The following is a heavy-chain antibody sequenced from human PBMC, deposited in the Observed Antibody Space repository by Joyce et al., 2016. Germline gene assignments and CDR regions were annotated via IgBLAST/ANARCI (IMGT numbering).Heavy chain of an antibody. CDR3: VTGLCIGTACHWDDAFDV. J-gene: IGHJ3*01. V-gene: IGHV3-15*01. CDR2: VKSKSQGGIT. CDR1: GFSFRNAW. D-gene: IGHD2-2*01. Sequence: EVQLVESGGGLVKPGGSLRLSCAASGFSFRNAWVTGVRQGPGKGREWVGRVKSKSQGGITDYAAPVKGRFTISRDDSRDTAYLQMNSLKSEDTGVYFCVTGLCIGTACHWDDAFDVWGQGTMVTVSS.